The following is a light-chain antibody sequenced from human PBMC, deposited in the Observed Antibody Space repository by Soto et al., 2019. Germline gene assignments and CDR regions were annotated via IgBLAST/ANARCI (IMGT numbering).Light chain of an antibody. CDR1: QSVNSR. CDR2: GAS. V-gene: IGKV3-15*01. Sequence: EIVMTQSQSILYVSPGDRVIVSCRASQSVNSRLAWYLQNRGQAPRLVIYGASTRATDIPARFSGSGSGTELTLTISSLQSEDFGVYYRQQSNNWPLSFGGGTKVEIK. CDR3: QQSNNWPLS. J-gene: IGKJ4*01.